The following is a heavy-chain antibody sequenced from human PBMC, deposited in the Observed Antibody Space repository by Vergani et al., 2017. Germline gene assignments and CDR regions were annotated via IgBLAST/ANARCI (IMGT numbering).Heavy chain of an antibody. CDR2: ISSSSSYI. CDR3: ARVWAAYCSGGSGYVLGHYY. D-gene: IGHD2-15*01. V-gene: IGHV3-21*01. J-gene: IGHJ4*02. CDR1: GFTFSSYS. Sequence: EVQLVESGGGLVKPGGSLRLSCAASGFTFSSYSMNWVRQAPGKGLEWVSSISSSSSYIYYADSVKGRFTISRDNAKNSLYLQMNSLRAEDTAVYYCARVWAAYCSGGSGYVLGHYYWGQGTLVTVSS.